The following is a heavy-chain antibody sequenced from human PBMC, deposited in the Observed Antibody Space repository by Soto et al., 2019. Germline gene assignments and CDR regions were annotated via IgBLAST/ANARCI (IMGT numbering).Heavy chain of an antibody. D-gene: IGHD2-15*01. CDR2: ISTYDGNT. CDR1: GYSFTIYG. J-gene: IGHJ4*02. CDR3: ARDRGRSCIGGICPFDY. V-gene: IGHV1-18*01. Sequence: ALVKVSCKASGYSFTIYGITWVRQAPGQGLEWMGWISTYDGNTNYAQNFQGRVSMARDTSTSTAYMELRSLRSDDTAVYYCARDRGRSCIGGICPFDYWGQGTLVTVSS.